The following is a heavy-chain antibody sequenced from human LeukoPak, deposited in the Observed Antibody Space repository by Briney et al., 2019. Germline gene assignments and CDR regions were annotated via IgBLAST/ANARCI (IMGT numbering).Heavy chain of an antibody. CDR3: AREVQWELPDY. D-gene: IGHD1-26*01. V-gene: IGHV3-11*01. J-gene: IGHJ4*02. Sequence: LSLTCTVSGGSISSVSYYWGWIRQPPGKGLEWVSYITADGTDKYDADSVKGRFTISRDNAKNSLYLQMNSLRVDDTAIYYCAREVQWELPDYWGQGTLVTVSS. CDR1: GGSISSVSYY. CDR2: ITADGTDK.